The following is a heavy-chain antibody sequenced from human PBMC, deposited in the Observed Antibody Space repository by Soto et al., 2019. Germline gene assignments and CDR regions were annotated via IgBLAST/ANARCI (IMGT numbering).Heavy chain of an antibody. D-gene: IGHD2-15*01. J-gene: IGHJ6*03. V-gene: IGHV3-74*01. CDR3: ARGDCVGGTCYSLAVSFYYDMDV. CDR2: INSDGSVS. Sequence: EVQLVESGGGLVQPGGSLRLSCAASGFTFSNYWMYWVRQAPGKGLVWVSRINSDGSVSSYADSVKGRLTISRDNVKNNLYLQMDGLRAEDTAVYYCARGDCVGGTCYSLAVSFYYDMDVWGKWTTVTVFS. CDR1: GFTFSNYW.